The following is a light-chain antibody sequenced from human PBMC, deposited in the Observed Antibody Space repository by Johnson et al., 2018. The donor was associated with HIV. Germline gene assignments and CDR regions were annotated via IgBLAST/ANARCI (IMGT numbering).Light chain of an antibody. CDR3: GTWDSSLSALYV. CDR2: DNN. Sequence: QSVLTQPPSVSAAPGQMVSISCSGSSSNIGNNYVSWYQQLPGTAPKLLIYDNNKRPSGIPDRFSGSKSGTSATLGITGLQTGDEADYYCGTWDSSLSALYVFGTGTKVTVL. V-gene: IGLV1-51*01. J-gene: IGLJ1*01. CDR1: SSNIGNNY.